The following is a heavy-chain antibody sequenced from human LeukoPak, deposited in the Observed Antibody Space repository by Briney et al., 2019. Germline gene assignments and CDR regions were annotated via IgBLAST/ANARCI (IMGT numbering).Heavy chain of an antibody. J-gene: IGHJ4*02. CDR2: ISRSGGST. V-gene: IGHV3-23*01. Sequence: PGGSLRLSCAASGFTFSSYAMSWVRQAPGKGLEWVSAISRSGGSTYYAGSVKGRFTTSRDNSRDTLYLQMNSLRAEDTAVYYCAKGYYDYVWGSYYFDYWGQGTLVTVSS. D-gene: IGHD3-16*01. CDR3: AKGYYDYVWGSYYFDY. CDR1: GFTFSSYA.